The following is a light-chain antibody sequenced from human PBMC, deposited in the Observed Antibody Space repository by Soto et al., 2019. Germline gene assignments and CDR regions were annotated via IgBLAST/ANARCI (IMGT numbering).Light chain of an antibody. Sequence: SVLTQPPSVSGAPGQRVTISCTGSSSNIGAGYDVHWYQQLPGTAPKLLIYGNSNRPSGVPDRFSGSKSGTSASLAITGLQAEDVADYYCQSYDSSLSGSWVFGGGTKLTVL. CDR1: SSNIGAGYD. CDR3: QSYDSSLSGSWV. J-gene: IGLJ3*02. CDR2: GNS. V-gene: IGLV1-40*01.